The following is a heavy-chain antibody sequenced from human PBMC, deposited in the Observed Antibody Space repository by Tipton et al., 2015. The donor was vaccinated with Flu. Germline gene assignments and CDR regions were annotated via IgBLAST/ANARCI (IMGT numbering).Heavy chain of an antibody. CDR1: GYSFASYW. V-gene: IGHV5-51*01. D-gene: IGHD3/OR15-3a*01. Sequence: QLVQSGAEVKKPGESLTISCKGSGYSFASYWIGWMRQVPGKSLEWMGIIFPADSDTTYSPSFQGQVTISVDKSISTAYLQWSSLKASDTAMYYCARNMIFGVVESGVDHFDYWGQGTLVTVSS. CDR2: IFPADSDT. CDR3: ARNMIFGVVESGVDHFDY. J-gene: IGHJ4*02.